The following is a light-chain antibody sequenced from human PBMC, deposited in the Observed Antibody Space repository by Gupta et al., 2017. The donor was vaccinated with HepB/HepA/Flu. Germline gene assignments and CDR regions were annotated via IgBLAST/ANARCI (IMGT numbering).Light chain of an antibody. V-gene: IGLV3-1*01. Sequence: ELTQPPSVSVSPGQTATLPCSGINLGDKYASWYQVRPGQPPVLVMYQDKKRPSGIPERFSGSNSGNTATLTISGTQAIDEADYYCQTWVGSNVLFGGGTKLTVL. CDR2: QDK. J-gene: IGLJ3*02. CDR3: QTWVGSNVL. CDR1: NLGDKY.